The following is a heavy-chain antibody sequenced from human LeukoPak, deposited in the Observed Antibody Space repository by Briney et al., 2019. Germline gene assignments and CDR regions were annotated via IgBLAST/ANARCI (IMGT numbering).Heavy chain of an antibody. Sequence: GGSLRLSCAASRFTFNSYAMSWARQAPRKGLEWVASTNHNGNVNYYVDSVKGRFTISRDNAKNSLYLQMSNLRAEDTAVYFCARGGGLDVWGQGATVTVSS. CDR2: TNHNGNVN. CDR3: ARGGGLDV. J-gene: IGHJ6*02. D-gene: IGHD3-16*01. V-gene: IGHV3-7*03. CDR1: RFTFNSYA.